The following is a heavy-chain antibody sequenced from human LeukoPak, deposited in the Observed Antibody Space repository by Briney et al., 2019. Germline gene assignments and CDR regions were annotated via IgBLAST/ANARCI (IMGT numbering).Heavy chain of an antibody. Sequence: GGSLRLSCAASGFTFSSYAMHWVRQAPGKGLEWVAVISYDGSNKYYADSVKGRFTISRDNSKNTPYLQMNSLRAEDTAVYYCARGGSGIIAAAGNTRVDYWGQGTLVTVSS. CDR2: ISYDGSNK. D-gene: IGHD6-13*01. CDR1: GFTFSSYA. CDR3: ARGGSGIIAAAGNTRVDY. V-gene: IGHV3-30*01. J-gene: IGHJ4*02.